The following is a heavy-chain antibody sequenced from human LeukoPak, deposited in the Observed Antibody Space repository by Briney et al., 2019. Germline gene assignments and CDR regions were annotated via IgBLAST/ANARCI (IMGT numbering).Heavy chain of an antibody. CDR1: GGSISSYY. CDR3: ASNIPGGSSGFDY. J-gene: IGHJ4*02. D-gene: IGHD3-16*01. Sequence: SETLSLTCTVSGGSISSYYWSWIQQPAGKGLEWIGRIYTSGSTNYNPSLKSRVTMSVDTSKNQFSLKLSSVTAADTAVYYCASNIPGGSSGFDYWGQGTLVTVSS. V-gene: IGHV4-4*07. CDR2: IYTSGST.